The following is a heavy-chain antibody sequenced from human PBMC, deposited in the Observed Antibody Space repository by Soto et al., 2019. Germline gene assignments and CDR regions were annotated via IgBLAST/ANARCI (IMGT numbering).Heavy chain of an antibody. D-gene: IGHD3-10*01. CDR3: LAHLQYGSAYYFDY. CDR1: GGTFSSYA. CDR2: IIPIFGTA. Sequence: SVKVSCKASGGTFSSYAISWVQQAPGQGLEWMGGIIPIFGTANYAQKFQGRVTITADESTSTAYMELSSLRSEDTAVYYCLAHLQYGSAYYFDYWGQGTLVTVSS. J-gene: IGHJ4*02. V-gene: IGHV1-69*13.